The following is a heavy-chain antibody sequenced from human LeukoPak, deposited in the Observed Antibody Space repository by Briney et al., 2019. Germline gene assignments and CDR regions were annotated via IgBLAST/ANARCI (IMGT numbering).Heavy chain of an antibody. CDR3: VAHYYDSSGSDY. Sequence: GGSLRLSCAASGFTFSSYAMSWVRQAPGKGLEWVSAISDSGGSTYYADSVKGRFTISRDNSKNTLYLQMNSLRAEDTAVYYCVAHYYDSSGSDYWGQGTLVTVSS. V-gene: IGHV3-23*01. CDR1: GFTFSSYA. J-gene: IGHJ4*02. D-gene: IGHD3-22*01. CDR2: ISDSGGST.